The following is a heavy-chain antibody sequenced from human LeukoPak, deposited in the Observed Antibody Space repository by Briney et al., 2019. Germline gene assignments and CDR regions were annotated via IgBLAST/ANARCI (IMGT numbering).Heavy chain of an antibody. Sequence: PGGSLRLSCAASGFTFRTYAMSWVRQAPGKGLEWVSAISGSGGSTYYADSVKGRFTISRENSKNTLYLQMNNLRAADTAVYYCSRSGWNEYFQHWGQGTLVTVSS. V-gene: IGHV3-23*01. J-gene: IGHJ1*01. CDR2: ISGSGGST. CDR3: SRSGWNEYFQH. D-gene: IGHD6-19*01. CDR1: GFTFRTYA.